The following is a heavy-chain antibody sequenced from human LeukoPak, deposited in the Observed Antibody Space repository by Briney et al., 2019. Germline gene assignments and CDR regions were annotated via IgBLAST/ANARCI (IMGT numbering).Heavy chain of an antibody. CDR2: ISSSGSTI. D-gene: IGHD3-16*02. V-gene: IGHV3-48*03. Sequence: GSLRLSCAASGFTFSSYEMNWVRQAPGKGLEWVSYISSSGSTIYYADSVKGRFTISRDNAKNSLYLQMNSLRAEDTAVYYCAREGPYDYVWGSYRSYYFDYWGQGTLVTVSS. CDR3: AREGPYDYVWGSYRSYYFDY. CDR1: GFTFSSYE. J-gene: IGHJ4*02.